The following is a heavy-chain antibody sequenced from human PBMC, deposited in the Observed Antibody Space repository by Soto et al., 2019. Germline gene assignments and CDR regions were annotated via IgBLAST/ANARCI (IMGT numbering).Heavy chain of an antibody. V-gene: IGHV3-11*01. D-gene: IGHD3-3*01. CDR3: ARGLRKDNYYFWSGYLTPGAYYMDV. J-gene: IGHJ6*03. Sequence: GGSLRLSCAASGFTFSDYYMSWIRQAPGKGLEWVSYISSSGSTIYYADSVKGRFTISRDNAKKSLYLQMNSLRAEDTAVYYCARGLRKDNYYFWSGYLTPGAYYMDVWGKGTTVTVSS. CDR1: GFTFSDYY. CDR2: ISSSGSTI.